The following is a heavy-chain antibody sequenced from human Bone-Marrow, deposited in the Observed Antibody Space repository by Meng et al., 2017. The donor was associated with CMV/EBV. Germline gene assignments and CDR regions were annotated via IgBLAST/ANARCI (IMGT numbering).Heavy chain of an antibody. CDR1: GYTFTSYY. CDR3: ARDSWYDFWSGYYRYYYGMDV. D-gene: IGHD3-3*01. Sequence: ASVKVSCKASGYTFTSYYMHWVRQAPGQGLEWMGGFDPEDGGTNYAQKLQGRVTMTTDTSTSTAYMELRSLRSDDTAVYYCARDSWYDFWSGYYRYYYGMDVWGQGTTVTVSS. V-gene: IGHV1-18*04. CDR2: FDPEDGGT. J-gene: IGHJ6*02.